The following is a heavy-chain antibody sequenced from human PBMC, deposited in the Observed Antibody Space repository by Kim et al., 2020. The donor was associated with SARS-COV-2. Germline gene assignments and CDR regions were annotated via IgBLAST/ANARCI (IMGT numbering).Heavy chain of an antibody. CDR1: GYTFTGYY. Sequence: ASVKVSCKASGYTFTGYYMHWVRQAPGQGLEWMGRINPNSGGTNYAQKFQGRVTMTRDTSISTAYMELSRLRSDDTAVYYCARERRQAMVVVVSTRYYYYGMDLWGQGTTVTVSS. CDR2: INPNSGGT. CDR3: ARERRQAMVVVVSTRYYYYGMDL. V-gene: IGHV1-2*06. D-gene: IGHD3-22*01. J-gene: IGHJ6*02.